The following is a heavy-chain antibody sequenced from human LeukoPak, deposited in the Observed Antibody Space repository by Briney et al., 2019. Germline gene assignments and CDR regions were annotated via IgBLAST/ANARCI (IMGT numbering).Heavy chain of an antibody. V-gene: IGHV3-21*01. CDR1: GFTFSSYS. CDR3: ARGADGVSSNSRGWFDP. J-gene: IGHJ5*02. CDR2: ISTSSSYI. Sequence: GRSLRLSCTASGFTFSSYSMNWVRQAPGKGLEWVSSISTSSSYIYYADSVKGRFTISRDNARNSLYLQMNTLRAEDTAVYSCARGADGVSSNSRGWFDPWGQGTLVTVSS. D-gene: IGHD2-15*01.